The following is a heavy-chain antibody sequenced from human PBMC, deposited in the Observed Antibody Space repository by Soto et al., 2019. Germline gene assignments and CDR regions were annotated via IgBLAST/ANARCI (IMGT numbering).Heavy chain of an antibody. V-gene: IGHV3-30-3*01. Sequence: QVQLVESGGGVVQPGRSLRLSCAASGFTFSSYAMHWVRQAPGKGLEWVAVISYDGSNKYYADSVKGRFTISRDNSKNTLYLQMNSLRAEDTAVYYCASMTRWAGYYDSSGSYGMDVWGQGTTVTVSS. J-gene: IGHJ6*02. D-gene: IGHD3-22*01. CDR1: GFTFSSYA. CDR2: ISYDGSNK. CDR3: ASMTRWAGYYDSSGSYGMDV.